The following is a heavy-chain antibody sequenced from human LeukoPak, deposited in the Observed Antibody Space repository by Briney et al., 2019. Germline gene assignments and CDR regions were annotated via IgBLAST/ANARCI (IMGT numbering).Heavy chain of an antibody. J-gene: IGHJ4*02. V-gene: IGHV3-11*04. Sequence: GGSLRLSCAASGFTFSDSYMNWIRQAPGKGLEWVSYISSSGSAIYYADSVKGRFTISRDNAKNTVDLQMNSLRVEDTAVYFCAKDKDTPATAQPQRGYFESWGQGTLVTVSS. CDR1: GFTFSDSY. CDR2: ISSSGSAI. CDR3: AKDKDTPATAQPQRGYFES. D-gene: IGHD2-21*02.